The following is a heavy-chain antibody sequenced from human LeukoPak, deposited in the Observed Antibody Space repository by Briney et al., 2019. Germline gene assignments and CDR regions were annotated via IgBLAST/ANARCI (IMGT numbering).Heavy chain of an antibody. CDR1: GFTFSDYY. J-gene: IGHJ5*02. V-gene: IGHV3-11*01. Sequence: GGSLRLSCAASGFTFSDYYMSWIRHAPGKGLELVSYISSSGSTIYYADSVKGRFTISRDNAKNSLYLQMNSLRAEDTAVYYCLVDTAMVTGNWFDPWGQGTLVTVSS. CDR3: LVDTAMVTGNWFDP. CDR2: ISSSGSTI. D-gene: IGHD5-18*01.